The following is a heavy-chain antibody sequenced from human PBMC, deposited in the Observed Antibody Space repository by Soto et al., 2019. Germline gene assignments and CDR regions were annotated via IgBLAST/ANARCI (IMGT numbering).Heavy chain of an antibody. J-gene: IGHJ6*01. CDR2: IYYSGTT. V-gene: IGHV4-39*01. CDR1: GGSVSSSSFL. Sequence: SETLSLTCTVSGGSVSSSSFLWGWIRQSPGKELEWIGSIYYSGTTYYNPSLKSRVTISVDTSKSQFSLKVSSVTAADTAVYYXGRHPATSETYFYGMDVWGQGTTVTVSS. CDR3: GRHPATSETYFYGMDV.